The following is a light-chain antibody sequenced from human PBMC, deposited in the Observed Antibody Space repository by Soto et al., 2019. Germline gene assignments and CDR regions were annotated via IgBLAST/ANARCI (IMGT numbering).Light chain of an antibody. V-gene: IGKV3-20*01. Sequence: LVLTQSPVTLSLSPGDRATLSCRASQSVSTYLAWYRQTPGHPPRLLIYAASSRATGIPDRFSGSGSGTDFTLTISRLEPEDFAVYYCQHYGSSPETFGQGGKVDIK. CDR2: AAS. CDR3: QHYGSSPET. J-gene: IGKJ1*01. CDR1: QSVSTY.